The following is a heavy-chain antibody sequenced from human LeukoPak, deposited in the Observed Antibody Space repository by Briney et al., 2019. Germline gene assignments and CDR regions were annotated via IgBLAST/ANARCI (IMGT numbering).Heavy chain of an antibody. CDR3: ARYVAAAGTRAFSWFDP. J-gene: IGHJ5*02. CDR2: IYPGDSDT. Sequence: GESLQISCKGSGYSFTSYWIGWVRQMPGKGLEWMGIIYPGDSDTRYSPSFQGQVTISADKSISTAYLQWSSLKASDTAMYYCARYVAAAGTRAFSWFDPWGQGTLVTVSS. CDR1: GYSFTSYW. D-gene: IGHD6-13*01. V-gene: IGHV5-51*01.